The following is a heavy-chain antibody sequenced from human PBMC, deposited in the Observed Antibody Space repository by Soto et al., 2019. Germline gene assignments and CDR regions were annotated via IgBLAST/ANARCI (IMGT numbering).Heavy chain of an antibody. V-gene: IGHV4-31*03. D-gene: IGHD7-27*01. CDR2: IYYSGST. Sequence: SETLSLTCTVSGGSISSGGYYWSWIRQHPGKGLEWIGYIYYSGSTYYNPSLKSRVTISVDTSKNQFSLKLSSVTAADPAVYYCARLGILYYFDYWGQGTLVTVSS. CDR1: GGSISSGGYY. CDR3: ARLGILYYFDY. J-gene: IGHJ4*02.